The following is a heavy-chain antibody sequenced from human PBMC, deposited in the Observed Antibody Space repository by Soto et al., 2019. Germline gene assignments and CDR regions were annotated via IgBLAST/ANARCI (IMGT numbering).Heavy chain of an antibody. CDR2: IYYSGST. CDR3: ARYVGGRQQLARVFDY. CDR1: GGSISSSSYY. D-gene: IGHD6-13*01. J-gene: IGHJ4*02. V-gene: IGHV4-39*01. Sequence: SETLSLTCTVSGGSISSSSYYWGWIRQPPGKGLEWIGSIYYSGSTYYNPSLKSRVTISVDTSKNQFSLKLSSVTAADTAVYYCARYVGGRQQLARVFDYWGQGTLVTVSS.